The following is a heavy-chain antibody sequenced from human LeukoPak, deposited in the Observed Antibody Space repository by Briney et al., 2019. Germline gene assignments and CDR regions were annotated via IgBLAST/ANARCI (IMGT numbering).Heavy chain of an antibody. CDR1: GGSISGYY. Sequence: PSETLSLTCTVSGGSISGYYWSWIRQPPGKGLQFIGYIHYTGSTNYNPSLERRVTLSVDTSKNQFSLKLRSVTAADTAVYYCARLSKDTVVLPAAMAHYFDYWGQGTLVTVSS. CDR2: IHYTGST. V-gene: IGHV4-59*08. J-gene: IGHJ4*02. CDR3: ARLSKDTVVLPAAMAHYFDY. D-gene: IGHD2-2*01.